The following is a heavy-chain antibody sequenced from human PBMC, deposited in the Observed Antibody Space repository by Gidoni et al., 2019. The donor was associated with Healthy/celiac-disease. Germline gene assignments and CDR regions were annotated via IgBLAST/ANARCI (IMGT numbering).Heavy chain of an antibody. D-gene: IGHD5-12*01. V-gene: IGHV3-30*18. CDR2: IAYDGSNK. J-gene: IGHJ3*02. CDR3: AKEEMATIKSAFDI. CDR1: GFTFRSYG. Sequence: QVQLVESGGGVVQPGRSLRLSCAASGFTFRSYGMHWVRQAPGKGLEWVAVIAYDGSNKYYADAVKGRFTISRDNSKNTLYLQMNSLRAEDTAVYYCAKEEMATIKSAFDIWGQGTMVTVSS.